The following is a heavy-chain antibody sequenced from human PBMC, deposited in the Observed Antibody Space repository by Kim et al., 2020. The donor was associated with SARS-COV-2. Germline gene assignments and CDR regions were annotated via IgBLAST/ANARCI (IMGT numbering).Heavy chain of an antibody. CDR2: T. D-gene: IGHD1-1*01. J-gene: IGHJ5*02. CDR3: ARVSEPNWFDP. V-gene: IGHV1-2*02. Sequence: TNYAQKFQGRVTMTRDTSISTAYMELNRLRSDDTAVYYCARVSEPNWFDPWGQGTLVTVSS.